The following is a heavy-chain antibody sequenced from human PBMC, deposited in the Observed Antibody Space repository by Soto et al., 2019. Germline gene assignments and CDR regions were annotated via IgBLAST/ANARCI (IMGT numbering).Heavy chain of an antibody. J-gene: IGHJ4*02. Sequence: QVQLVQSGAEVKKPGSSVKVSCKASGGTFSSYTISWVRQAPGQGLEWMGRIIPTLGIANYAQKFQGRVTITADKSTSTAYMELSSLRSEDTAVYYCAREEYYYGSGAFFDYWGQGTLGTVSS. V-gene: IGHV1-69*08. CDR1: GGTFSSYT. D-gene: IGHD3-10*01. CDR3: AREEYYYGSGAFFDY. CDR2: IIPTLGIA.